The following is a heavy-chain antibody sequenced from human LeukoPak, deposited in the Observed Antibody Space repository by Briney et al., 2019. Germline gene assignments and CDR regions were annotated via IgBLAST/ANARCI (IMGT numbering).Heavy chain of an antibody. Sequence: GESLQISCAASGFTFSGSAMHWVRQASGKGLEWVGRIRSKANSYATAYAASVKGRFTISRDDSKNTAYLQMNSLKTEDTAVYYCTRRYYDFWSGPSHAFDIWGQGTMVTVSS. J-gene: IGHJ3*02. CDR2: IRSKANSYAT. V-gene: IGHV3-73*01. CDR1: GFTFSGSA. CDR3: TRRYYDFWSGPSHAFDI. D-gene: IGHD3-3*01.